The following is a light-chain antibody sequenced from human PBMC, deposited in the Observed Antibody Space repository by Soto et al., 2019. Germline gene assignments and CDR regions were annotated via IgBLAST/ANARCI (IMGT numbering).Light chain of an antibody. CDR1: ESISIY. Sequence: DIQMTQSPSSLSASVGDRVTITCRASESISIYLNWYQQKSGKAPKLLIYAASSLQSGVPSRFSGSGSGTDLTLTISSLQPEDCATYYCQQSFSIPSWTFGQGTRVE. J-gene: IGKJ1*01. V-gene: IGKV1-39*01. CDR2: AAS. CDR3: QQSFSIPSWT.